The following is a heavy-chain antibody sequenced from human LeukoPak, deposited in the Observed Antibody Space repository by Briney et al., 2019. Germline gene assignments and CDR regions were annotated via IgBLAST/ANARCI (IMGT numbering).Heavy chain of an antibody. J-gene: IGHJ5*02. Sequence: SETLSLTCTVSGGSISSYYWSWIRQPPGKGLEWIGYIYYSGSTNYNPSLKSRVTISVDTSKNQFSLKLSSVTAADTAVYYCARGRRITMVRGVPPFDPWGQGTLVTVSS. CDR2: IYYSGST. D-gene: IGHD3-10*01. CDR1: GGSISSYY. V-gene: IGHV4-59*12. CDR3: ARGRRITMVRGVPPFDP.